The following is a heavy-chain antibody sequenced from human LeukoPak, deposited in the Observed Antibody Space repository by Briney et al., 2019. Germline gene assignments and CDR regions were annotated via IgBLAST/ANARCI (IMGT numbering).Heavy chain of an antibody. V-gene: IGHV3-30*18. D-gene: IGHD4-17*01. CDR1: GFTFSSYG. CDR3: AKELNGDPRANFDS. Sequence: GRSLRLSCAASGFTFSSYGMHWVRQAPGKGLEWVAVISYDGSNKYYADSVKGRFTISRDNSKNTLYLQMNSLRAEDTAVYYCAKELNGDPRANFDSWGQGTLVTASS. CDR2: ISYDGSNK. J-gene: IGHJ4*02.